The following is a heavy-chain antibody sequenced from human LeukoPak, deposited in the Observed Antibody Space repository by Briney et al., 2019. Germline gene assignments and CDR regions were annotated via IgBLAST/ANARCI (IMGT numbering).Heavy chain of an antibody. V-gene: IGHV1-18*01. CDR3: ARVVRSDSFDYDYYYAMDV. J-gene: IGHJ6*02. CDR1: GFTFTRYS. D-gene: IGHD2-8*01. CDR2: ISGNNGNT. Sequence: AAVKVSCKASGFTFTRYSITWVRQAPGKGHEWMGWISGNNGNTNYAQKYQGRVTMTTDTSTRTAYMELRSLRSDDTAVYYCARVVRSDSFDYDYYYAMDVWGQGTTVTVSS.